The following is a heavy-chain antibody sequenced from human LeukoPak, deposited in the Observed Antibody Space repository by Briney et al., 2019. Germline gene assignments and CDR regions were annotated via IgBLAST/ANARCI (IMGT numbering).Heavy chain of an antibody. CDR1: ALPPSNYA. J-gene: IGHJ4*02. D-gene: IGHD4-17*01. V-gene: IGHV3-23*01. CDR3: AKECDYGNTSHMPCY. Sequence: PGGSLRLSCAASALPPSNYAMGWVRQAPGKGLEWVSSISDGGWTAYTDSVKGRFFISRETATNTLYLQMNSLRVEDTAVYYCAKECDYGNTSHMPCYWGQGTLVTVSS. CDR2: ISDGGWT.